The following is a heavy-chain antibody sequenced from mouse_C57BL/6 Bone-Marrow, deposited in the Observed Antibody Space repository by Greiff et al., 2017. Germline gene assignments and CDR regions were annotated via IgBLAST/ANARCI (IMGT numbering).Heavy chain of an antibody. CDR1: GYTFTNYW. J-gene: IGHJ2*01. V-gene: IGHV1-63*01. Sequence: QVQLKESGAELVRPGTSVKMSCKASGYTFTNYWIGWAKQRPGHGLEWIGDIYPGGGYPNYNEKFKGKATLTADKSSSTAYMQFSSLTSEDSAIYYCARLEPYYFDYWGQGTTLTVSS. CDR2: IYPGGGYP. CDR3: ARLEPYYFDY.